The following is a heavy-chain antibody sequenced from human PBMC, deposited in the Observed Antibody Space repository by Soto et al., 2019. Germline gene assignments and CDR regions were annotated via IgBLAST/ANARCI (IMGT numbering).Heavy chain of an antibody. CDR1: AGSISSSSYY. CDR3: ARDPGWGWLQGHAFDI. CDR2: IYYSGST. Sequence: SETLSLTCTVSAGSISSSSYYWSWIRQPPGKGLEWIGYIYYSGSTNYNPSLKSRVTISVDTSKNQFSLKLSSVTAAATAVYYCARDPGWGWLQGHAFDIWGQGTMVTVSS. V-gene: IGHV4-61*01. D-gene: IGHD2-21*01. J-gene: IGHJ3*02.